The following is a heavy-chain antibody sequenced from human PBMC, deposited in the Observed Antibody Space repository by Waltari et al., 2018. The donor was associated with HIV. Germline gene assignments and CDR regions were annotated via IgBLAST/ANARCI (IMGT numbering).Heavy chain of an antibody. J-gene: IGHJ3*02. D-gene: IGHD5-18*01. Sequence: EVQLVESGGGLVQPGGSLRLHCAAPDFLFSTYIMSWVRQAPGKGLEWVSYISTSSSTIYYADSVKGRFTISRDNAKNSLYLQMNSLRAEDTAVYYCARDRNSRGAFEIWGQGTMVTVSS. CDR2: ISTSSSTI. CDR3: ARDRNSRGAFEI. V-gene: IGHV3-48*01. CDR1: DFLFSTYI.